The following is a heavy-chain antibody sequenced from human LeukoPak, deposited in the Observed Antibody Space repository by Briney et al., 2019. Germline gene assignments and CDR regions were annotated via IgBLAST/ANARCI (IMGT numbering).Heavy chain of an antibody. CDR1: GFTVSSNY. V-gene: IGHV3-53*01. J-gene: IGHJ3*02. CDR2: IYGGGGT. Sequence: GGSLRLSCAASGFTVSSNYMNWVRQAPGKGLEWVSVIYGGGGTFYADSVKDRFSISRDNSKNTLFLHMNSLRADDTAVYYRARGKSSSSFAFDIWGQGTMVTVSS. D-gene: IGHD6-6*01. CDR3: ARGKSSSSFAFDI.